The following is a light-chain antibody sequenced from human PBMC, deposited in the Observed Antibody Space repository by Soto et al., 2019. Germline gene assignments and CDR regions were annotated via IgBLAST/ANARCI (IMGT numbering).Light chain of an antibody. CDR3: QQYGSSSWT. CDR2: GAS. J-gene: IGKJ1*01. V-gene: IGKV3-20*01. CDR1: QVISSN. Sequence: IVLTQSPATLTVSPGERATLSCRASQVISSNLAWYQQKPGQAPRLLIYGASSRATGIPDRFSGSGSGTDFTLTISRLDPEDFAVYDCQQYGSSSWTVGQGTKVEIK.